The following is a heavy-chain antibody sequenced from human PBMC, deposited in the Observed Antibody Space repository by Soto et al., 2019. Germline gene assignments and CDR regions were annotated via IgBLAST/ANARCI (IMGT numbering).Heavy chain of an antibody. D-gene: IGHD5-18*01. J-gene: IGHJ5*02. CDR3: ARGRGYNYGSAFDP. CDR2: INGDESTT. CDR1: GFTFNHHW. V-gene: IGHV3-74*01. Sequence: GVSLRLPCAASGFTFNHHWMHWVRQSPGKGLGWVSRINGDESTTDYADSVQGRFAISRDNTKNTLYLQMNSLREEDTAVYYCARGRGYNYGSAFDPWGQGILGTVSS.